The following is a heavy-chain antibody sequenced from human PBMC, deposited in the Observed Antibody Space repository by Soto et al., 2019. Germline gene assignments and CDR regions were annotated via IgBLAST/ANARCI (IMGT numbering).Heavy chain of an antibody. Sequence: ASVKVSCKASGYTFTSYDINWVRQATGQGLEWMGWMNPNSGNTGYAQKFQGRVTMTRNTSISTAYMELSSLRSEDTAVYYCAREHQYYYYYGMDVWGQGTTVTASS. CDR1: GYTFTSYD. J-gene: IGHJ6*02. V-gene: IGHV1-8*01. CDR2: MNPNSGNT. CDR3: AREHQYYYYYGMDV.